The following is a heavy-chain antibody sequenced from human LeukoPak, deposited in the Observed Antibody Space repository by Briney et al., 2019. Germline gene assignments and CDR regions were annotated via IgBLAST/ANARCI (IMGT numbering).Heavy chain of an antibody. Sequence: SETLSLTCTVSGGSISSYYWNWIRQPPGKGLEWIGEINHSGSTNYNPSLKSRVTISVDTSKNQFSLKLSSVTAADTAVYYCARGRRGIAVAVKVFDIWGQGAMVTVSS. D-gene: IGHD6-19*01. CDR1: GGSISSYY. J-gene: IGHJ3*02. V-gene: IGHV4-34*01. CDR3: ARGRRGIAVAVKVFDI. CDR2: INHSGST.